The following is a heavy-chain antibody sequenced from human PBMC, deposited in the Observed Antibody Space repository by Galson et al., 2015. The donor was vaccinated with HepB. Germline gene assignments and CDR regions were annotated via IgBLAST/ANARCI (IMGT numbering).Heavy chain of an antibody. J-gene: IGHJ3*01. Sequence: SLRLSCAASGFTLSVYSMDWVRQTPGQGLEWISYISSSGDTIYYADSVRGRFTISRDNVKSSLYLQLNSLRNEDTAIYYCARGWRDNSFDVWGRGTMVTVSS. CDR2: ISSSGDTI. D-gene: IGHD5-24*01. V-gene: IGHV3-48*02. CDR3: ARGWRDNSFDV. CDR1: GFTLSVYS.